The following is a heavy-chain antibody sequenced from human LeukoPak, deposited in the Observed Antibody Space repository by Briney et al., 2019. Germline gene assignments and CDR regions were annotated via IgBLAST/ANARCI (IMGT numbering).Heavy chain of an antibody. Sequence: GSLRLSCAASGFTFSSYGMHWVRQAPGKGLEWVAVISYDGSNKYYADSVKGRFTISRDNSKNTLYLQMNSLRAEDTAVYYCAGGYGSGGSFDYWGQGTLVTVSS. V-gene: IGHV3-30*03. D-gene: IGHD6-25*01. CDR3: AGGYGSGGSFDY. J-gene: IGHJ4*02. CDR2: ISYDGSNK. CDR1: GFTFSSYG.